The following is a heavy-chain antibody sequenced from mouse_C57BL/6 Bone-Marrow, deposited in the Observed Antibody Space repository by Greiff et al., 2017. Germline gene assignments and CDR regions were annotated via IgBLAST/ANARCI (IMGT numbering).Heavy chain of an antibody. J-gene: IGHJ2*01. CDR1: GYTFTSYW. Sequence: QVQLQQSGAELVKPGASVKMSCKASGYTFTSYWITWVKQRPGQGLEWIGDIYPGSGSTNYNEKFKSKATLTVDTSSSTAYMQLSSLTSEDSAVYYCARWGLIYCDDYWGQGTTLTVSS. CDR2: IYPGSGST. CDR3: ARWGLIYCDDY. D-gene: IGHD2-4*01. V-gene: IGHV1-55*01.